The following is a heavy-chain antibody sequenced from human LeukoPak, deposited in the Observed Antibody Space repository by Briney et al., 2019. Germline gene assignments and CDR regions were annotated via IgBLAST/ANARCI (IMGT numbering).Heavy chain of an antibody. V-gene: IGHV3-23*01. Sequence: GGSLRLSCAASGFTFSSHGMSWVRQAPGKGLEWVSGISGSGDSTYYADSVKGRSTISRDNSKNTLYLQMNSLRAEDTAVYYCARQIWFGGNDYWGQGTLVTVSS. CDR1: GFTFSSHG. CDR2: ISGSGDST. D-gene: IGHD3-10*01. J-gene: IGHJ4*02. CDR3: ARQIWFGGNDY.